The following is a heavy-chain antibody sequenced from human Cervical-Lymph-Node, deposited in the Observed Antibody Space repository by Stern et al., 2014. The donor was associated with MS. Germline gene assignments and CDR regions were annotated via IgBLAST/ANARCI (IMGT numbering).Heavy chain of an antibody. CDR3: ASAGDGSSQHNWFDA. CDR2: INHMGST. CDR1: CGSFRGTY. D-gene: IGHD6-13*01. J-gene: IGHJ5*02. V-gene: IGHV4-34*01. Sequence: QVPLQQWGAGPLKPSETLSLTCAVRCGSFRGTYWSWIRQPQGKGLEWIGEINHMGSTNYNPSRKSRFTLLRDTSRNDFSLRLRSVTAADTAVYYCASAGDGSSQHNWFDAWGQGALVTVSS.